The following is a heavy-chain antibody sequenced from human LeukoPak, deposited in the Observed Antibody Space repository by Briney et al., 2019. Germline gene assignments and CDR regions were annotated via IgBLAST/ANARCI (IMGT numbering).Heavy chain of an antibody. CDR3: ARDQLLGYCSSVSCSNFDY. CDR2: ISAYNGNT. V-gene: IGHV1-18*04. J-gene: IGHJ4*02. D-gene: IGHD2-2*01. Sequence: ASVKVSCKASGYSFTDYHIHWVRQAPGQGLEWMGWISAYNGNTNYAQKLQGRVTMTTDTSTSTAYMELRSLRSDDTAVYYCARDQLLGYCSSVSCSNFDYWGQGTLVTVSS. CDR1: GYSFTDYH.